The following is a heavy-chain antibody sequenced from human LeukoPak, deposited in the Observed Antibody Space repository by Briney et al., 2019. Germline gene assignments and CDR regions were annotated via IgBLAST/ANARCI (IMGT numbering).Heavy chain of an antibody. Sequence: PGASLRLSCAASGFTFSSYAMHWVRQAPGKGLEWVAVISYDGSNKYYADSVKGRFTISRDNSKNTLYLQMNSLRAEDTAVYYCAREDAGGYDYFGYSSSYRAQATPFDYWGQGTLVTVSS. CDR1: GFTFSSYA. V-gene: IGHV3-30-3*01. CDR2: ISYDGSNK. D-gene: IGHD6-13*01. J-gene: IGHJ4*02. CDR3: AREDAGGYDYFGYSSSYRAQATPFDY.